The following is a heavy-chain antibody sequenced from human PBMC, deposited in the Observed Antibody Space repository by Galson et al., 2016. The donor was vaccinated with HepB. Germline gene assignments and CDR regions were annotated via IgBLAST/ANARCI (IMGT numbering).Heavy chain of an antibody. J-gene: IGHJ5*02. V-gene: IGHV1-18*01. CDR2: IGAYNANT. D-gene: IGHD3-10*01. Sequence: SVKVSCKAFGYTFTDYGITWVRQAPGQGLEWMGWIGAYNANTKYAQKLQDRVTMTTDTSTSTAYMELGSLRSDDTAVYYCARNVYYSKWFDPWGQGTLVTVSS. CDR3: ARNVYYSKWFDP. CDR1: GYTFTDYG.